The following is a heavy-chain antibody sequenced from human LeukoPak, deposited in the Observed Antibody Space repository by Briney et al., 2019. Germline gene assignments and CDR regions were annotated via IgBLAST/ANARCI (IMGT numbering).Heavy chain of an antibody. V-gene: IGHV1-2*02. CDR1: GYTFTAYN. CDR3: ARGGGTAHFDY. D-gene: IGHD1-1*01. CDR2: ISPYSGET. J-gene: IGHJ4*02. Sequence: ASVKVSCMASGYTFTAYNFHWVRQAPEQGREWMGWISPYSGETQYAQKCQDRVTKTRVTSISTVYMELSSLSADDSAVYYCARGGGTAHFDYWGQGTPVTVSS.